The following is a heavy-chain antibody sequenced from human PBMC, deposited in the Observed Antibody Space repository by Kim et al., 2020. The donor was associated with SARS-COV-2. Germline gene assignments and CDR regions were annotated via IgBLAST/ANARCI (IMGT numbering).Heavy chain of an antibody. V-gene: IGHV3-23*03. CDR3: ANTIFGVVTGAFDI. CDR2: IYSGGSST. J-gene: IGHJ3*02. CDR1: GFTFSSYA. Sequence: GGSLRLSCAASGFTFSSYAMSWVRQAPGKGLEWVSVIYSGGSSTYYADSVKGRFTISRDNSKNTLYLQMNSLRAEDTAVYYCANTIFGVVTGAFDIWGQGTMVTVSS. D-gene: IGHD3-3*01.